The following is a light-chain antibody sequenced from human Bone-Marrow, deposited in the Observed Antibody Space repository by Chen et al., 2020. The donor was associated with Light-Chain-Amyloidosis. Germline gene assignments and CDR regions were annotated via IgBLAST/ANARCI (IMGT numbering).Light chain of an antibody. J-gene: IGLJ1*01. V-gene: IGLV2-14*01. CDR2: EVT. Sequence: QSALTQPASVSGSPGQALTIACTGTSSDVGGDNHVSWYQQHPDKAPNLMIYEVTNRPSWVPDRFSGYKSDNTAPLTISGLQTEDEDDYFCSSYTITNPLVFGSGTRVTVL. CDR1: SSDVGGDNH. CDR3: SSYTITNPLV.